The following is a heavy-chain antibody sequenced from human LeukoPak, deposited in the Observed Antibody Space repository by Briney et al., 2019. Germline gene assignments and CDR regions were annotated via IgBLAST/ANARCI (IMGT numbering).Heavy chain of an antibody. CDR2: IYHSGST. V-gene: IGHV4-4*02. Sequence: SETLSLTCAVSGGSISSSHWWSWVRQPPGKGLEWIGEIYHSGSTNYNPSLKSRVTISVDKSKNQFSLKLSSVTAADTAVYYCARLWGWCSGSTCSTSDYWGPGTLVTVSS. J-gene: IGHJ4*02. CDR1: GGSISSSHW. CDR3: ARLWGWCSGSTCSTSDY. D-gene: IGHD2-15*01.